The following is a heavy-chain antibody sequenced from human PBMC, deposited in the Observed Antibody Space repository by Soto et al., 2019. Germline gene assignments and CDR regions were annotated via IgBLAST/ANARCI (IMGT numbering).Heavy chain of an antibody. J-gene: IGHJ3*01. Sequence: PGGSLRLSCATSGFTFRDYYFSWIRQAPGKGLEWISYISHSGKTIYYADSVKGRFTISRDDEKNTLSLQMNSLRAEDTAMYYCTRRESGAFDVWGHGKMVTVSS. V-gene: IGHV3-11*01. CDR1: GFTFRDYY. CDR2: ISHSGKTI. CDR3: TRRESGAFDV.